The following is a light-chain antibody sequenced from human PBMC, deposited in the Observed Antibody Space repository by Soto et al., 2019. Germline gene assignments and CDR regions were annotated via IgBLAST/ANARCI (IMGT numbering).Light chain of an antibody. V-gene: IGKV2-28*01. CDR2: LDS. Sequence: DIVMTQSPLSLPVTPGEPASISCRSSQSLLHSNGYNYLDWYLQKPGQSPQLLIYLDSNRASGVPDRFSGSGSGTDLTLKISRVEAEDVGVYYCMQALQTPYTFGQGTKLEIK. CDR3: MQALQTPYT. J-gene: IGKJ2*01. CDR1: QSLLHSNGYNY.